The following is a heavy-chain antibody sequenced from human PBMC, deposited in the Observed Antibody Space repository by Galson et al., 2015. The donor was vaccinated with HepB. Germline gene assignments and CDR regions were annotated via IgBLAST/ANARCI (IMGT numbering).Heavy chain of an antibody. CDR2: IWYDGSNK. V-gene: IGHV3-33*08. D-gene: IGHD2-15*01. Sequence: SLRLSCAASGFTFSSYGMHWVRQAPGKGLEWVAVIWYDGSNKYYADSVKGRFTISRDNSKNTLYLQMNSLRAEDTAVYYCARAYCSGGSCYLDYWGQGTLVTISS. J-gene: IGHJ4*02. CDR1: GFTFSSYG. CDR3: ARAYCSGGSCYLDY.